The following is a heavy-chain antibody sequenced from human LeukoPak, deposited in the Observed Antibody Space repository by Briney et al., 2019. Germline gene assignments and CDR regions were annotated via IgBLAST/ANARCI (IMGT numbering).Heavy chain of an antibody. Sequence: ASVKVSCKASGYTFTGYYMHWVRQAPGQGLEWMGWINPNSGGTNYAQKFQGRVTMTRDTSISTAYMELSRLRSDDTAVYYCARSHLATFGGVIRPPESPWGQGTLVTVSS. D-gene: IGHD3-16*02. J-gene: IGHJ5*02. CDR1: GYTFTGYY. V-gene: IGHV1-2*02. CDR2: INPNSGGT. CDR3: ARSHLATFGGVIRPPESP.